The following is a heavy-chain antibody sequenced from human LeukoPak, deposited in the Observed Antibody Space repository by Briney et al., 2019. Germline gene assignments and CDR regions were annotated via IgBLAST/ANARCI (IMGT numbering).Heavy chain of an antibody. CDR3: AKDPPLYYYGSGSYYNYFDY. V-gene: IGHV3-23*01. CDR1: GFTFSSYA. J-gene: IGHJ4*02. CDR2: ISGSGGST. D-gene: IGHD3-10*01. Sequence: HPGGSLRLSCAASGFTFSSYAMSWVRQAPGKGLEWVSAISGSGGSTYYADSVKGRFTISRGNSKNTLYLQMNSLRAEDTAVYYCAKDPPLYYYGSGSYYNYFDYWGQGTLVTVSS.